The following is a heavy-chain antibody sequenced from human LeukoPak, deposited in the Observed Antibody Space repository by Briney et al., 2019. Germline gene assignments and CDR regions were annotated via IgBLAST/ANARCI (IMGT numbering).Heavy chain of an antibody. J-gene: IGHJ3*02. Sequence: GASVKVSCKASGYTFTSYYIHWVRQAPGQGLEWMGIINPSGGSTSYAQKFQGRVTMTRDTSTSTVYMELSSLRSEDTAVYYCARDQRITIFGVVIPSNAFDIWGQGTMVTVSS. CDR1: GYTFTSYY. V-gene: IGHV1-46*03. CDR3: ARDQRITIFGVVIPSNAFDI. D-gene: IGHD3-3*01. CDR2: INPSGGST.